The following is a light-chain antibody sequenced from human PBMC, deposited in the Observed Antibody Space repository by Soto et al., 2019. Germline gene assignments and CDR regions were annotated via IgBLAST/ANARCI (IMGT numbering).Light chain of an antibody. Sequence: ALTQPRSVSGSPGQSVTISCTGTSSDVGRYNYVSWYQLHPGKAPKLMIYDVRKRPSGVPDRFSASKSGNTASLTISGLQAEDEAEYYSCSYAGGVVFGGGTQLTVL. CDR1: SSDVGRYNY. CDR2: DVR. CDR3: CSYAGGVV. V-gene: IGLV2-11*01. J-gene: IGLJ2*01.